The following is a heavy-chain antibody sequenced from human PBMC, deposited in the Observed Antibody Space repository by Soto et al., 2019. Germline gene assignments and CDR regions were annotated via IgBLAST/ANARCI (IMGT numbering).Heavy chain of an antibody. D-gene: IGHD4-17*01. CDR2: IIPIFGTA. Sequence: ASVKVSGKASGGTFSSYAISWVRQAPGQGLEWMGGIIPIFGTANYAQKFQGRVTMTRDTSTSTVYMELSSLRSEDTAVYYCARDLNGDSYYYGMDVWGQGTTVTVSS. CDR1: GGTFSSYA. V-gene: IGHV1-69*05. CDR3: ARDLNGDSYYYGMDV. J-gene: IGHJ6*02.